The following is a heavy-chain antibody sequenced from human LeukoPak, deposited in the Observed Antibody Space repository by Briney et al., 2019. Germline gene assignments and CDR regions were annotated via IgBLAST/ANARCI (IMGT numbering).Heavy chain of an antibody. CDR1: GFTFSSYG. V-gene: IGHV3-30*18. Sequence: GGSLRLSCAASGFTFSSYGMRWVRQAPGKGLEWVAAISYDGSNKYYADSVKGRFTISRDNSKNTLYLQMNSLRAEDTAVYYCAKEGDSSSWYLYFDYWGQGTLVTVSS. CDR3: AKEGDSSSWYLYFDY. D-gene: IGHD6-13*01. CDR2: ISYDGSNK. J-gene: IGHJ4*02.